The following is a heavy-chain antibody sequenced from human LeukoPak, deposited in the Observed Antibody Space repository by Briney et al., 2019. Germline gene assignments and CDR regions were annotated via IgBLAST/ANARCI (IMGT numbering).Heavy chain of an antibody. CDR3: SCYSGLDAFDL. D-gene: IGHD2-15*01. V-gene: IGHV4-30-4*01. J-gene: IGHJ3*01. CDR1: GGSVSGGDDY. CDR2: IYDRGSP. Sequence: SQTLSLTCTVSGGSVSGGDDYCSWIRQPPGKGLEWIGYIYDRGSPYYNPSLKSRYTISVDTSKKPSSLKLSSVTAADTAVYYCSCYSGLDAFDLWGQGTMVTVSS.